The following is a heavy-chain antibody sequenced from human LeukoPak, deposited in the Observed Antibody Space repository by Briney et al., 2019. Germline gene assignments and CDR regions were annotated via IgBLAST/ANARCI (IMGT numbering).Heavy chain of an antibody. J-gene: IGHJ4*02. D-gene: IGHD6-13*01. CDR2: MNPNSGNT. Sequence: PAASVTVSCKASGYTFTSYDINWVRQATGQGLEWMGWMNPNSGNTGYAQKFQGRVTITRNTSISTAYMELSSLRSEDTAVYYCARLALSSWYGGFDYWGQGTLVTVSS. CDR3: ARLALSSWYGGFDY. CDR1: GYTFTSYD. V-gene: IGHV1-8*03.